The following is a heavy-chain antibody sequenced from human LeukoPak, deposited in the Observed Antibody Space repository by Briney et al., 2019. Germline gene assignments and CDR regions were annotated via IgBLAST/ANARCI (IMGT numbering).Heavy chain of an antibody. CDR1: GYTLTSYY. V-gene: IGHV1-46*01. CDR3: ARDSSPGTFDI. Sequence: ASVKVSCKASGYTLTSYYMHWARQAPGQGLEWMGMINPSGGNTGYAQKFQGRLTMTRDTSTSTVYMELSSLRSGDTAVYYCARDSSPGTFDIWGQGTMVTVSS. CDR2: INPSGGNT. J-gene: IGHJ3*02. D-gene: IGHD2-2*01.